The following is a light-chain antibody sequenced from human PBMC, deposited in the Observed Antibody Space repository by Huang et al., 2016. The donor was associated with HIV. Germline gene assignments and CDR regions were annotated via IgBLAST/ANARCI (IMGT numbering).Light chain of an antibody. Sequence: EIVMTQSPATLSVSPGERATLSCRASQSVSSNLAWFQQKPGQAPRLLIFGTSTRATGIPARFSGSGSGTEFTLTISSLQSEDVAVYFCLQYYSVPQTFGHGTKVEIK. V-gene: IGKV3-15*01. CDR2: GTS. J-gene: IGKJ1*01. CDR1: QSVSSN. CDR3: LQYYSVPQT.